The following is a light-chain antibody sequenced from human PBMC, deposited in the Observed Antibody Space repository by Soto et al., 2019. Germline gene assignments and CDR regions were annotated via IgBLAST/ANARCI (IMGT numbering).Light chain of an antibody. CDR1: ERLSSVY. CDR2: GAS. CDR3: QQYGGSPRIT. J-gene: IGKJ5*01. Sequence: EIVLTQSPGTLSLSPGERPTLSCSASERLSSVYLAWYQQRPGQPPRLLIYGASNRATGIPDRFSGSGSGTDFTLIINRLEPEDVAIYYCQQYGGSPRITFGQGTRLEIK. V-gene: IGKV3-20*01.